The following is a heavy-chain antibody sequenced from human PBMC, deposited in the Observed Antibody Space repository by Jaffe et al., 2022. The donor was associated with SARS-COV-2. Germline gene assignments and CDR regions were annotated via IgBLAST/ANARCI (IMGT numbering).Heavy chain of an antibody. J-gene: IGHJ4*02. CDR1: GFTFSSYV. D-gene: IGHD3-10*01. V-gene: IGHV3-30*04. CDR2: IAYDGSNK. Sequence: QVQLVESGGGVVQPGRSLRLSCAASGFTFSSYVMHWVRQAPGKGLEWVAVIAYDGSNKYYADSVKGRFTISRDNSKNTLYLQMNSLRAEDTAVYYCARGRFGDYYFDYWGQGTLVTVSS. CDR3: ARGRFGDYYFDY.